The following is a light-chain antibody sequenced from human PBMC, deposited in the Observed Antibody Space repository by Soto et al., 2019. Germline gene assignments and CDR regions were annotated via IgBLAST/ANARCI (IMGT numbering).Light chain of an antibody. Sequence: EIAMTKSPAPLSVSPWEIATLSCRASQSVNSNYLAWYQQKPGQAPRLLIYGISKRATDIPDRFSGSGSGTEFTLTTSSLPPEDFATYYCKQHGQWPNTCGQGPRMEIK. CDR3: KQHGQWPNT. J-gene: IGKJ5*01. CDR2: GIS. CDR1: QSVNSN. V-gene: IGKV3D-15*01.